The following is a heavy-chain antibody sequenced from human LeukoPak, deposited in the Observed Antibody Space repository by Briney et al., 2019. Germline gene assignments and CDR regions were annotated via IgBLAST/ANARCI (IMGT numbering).Heavy chain of an antibody. J-gene: IGHJ5*02. CDR2: IRYDGTNK. Sequence: GGSLRLSCATSGFTFSTYGMHWVRQAPGKGLEWVAFIRYDGTNKYYADSVKGRFTISRDNSKNTLYLQMNSLRAEDTAVYYCARDGSGWYGNWFDPWGQGTLVTVSS. D-gene: IGHD6-19*01. V-gene: IGHV3-30*02. CDR1: GFTFSTYG. CDR3: ARDGSGWYGNWFDP.